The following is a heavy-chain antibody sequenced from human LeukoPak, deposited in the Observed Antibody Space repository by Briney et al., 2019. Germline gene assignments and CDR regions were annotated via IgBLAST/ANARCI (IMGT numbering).Heavy chain of an antibody. CDR3: ARHTVGYCSSTSCYTPPGRSYYYYGMDV. CDR1: GGSISSRSYY. CDR2: IFYSGDT. V-gene: IGHV4-39*01. D-gene: IGHD2-2*02. J-gene: IGHJ6*02. Sequence: SETLSLTCTVSGGSISSRSYYWGWIRQPPGKELEWIGSIFYSGDTYYNPSLKSRVTISVDTSKNQFSLKLSSVTAADTAVYYCARHTVGYCSSTSCYTPPGRSYYYYGMDVWGQGTTVTVSS.